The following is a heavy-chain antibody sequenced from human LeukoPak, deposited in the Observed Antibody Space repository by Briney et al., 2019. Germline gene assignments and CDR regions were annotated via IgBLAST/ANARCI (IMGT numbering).Heavy chain of an antibody. D-gene: IGHD2-2*01. J-gene: IGHJ5*02. CDR2: AYYRSTWYN. CDR3: ARRLTQYDCFDP. CDR1: GDSVSGNSAA. V-gene: IGHV6-1*01. Sequence: SQTLSLTCAISGDSVSGNSAAWNCIRQSPSRGLEWLGRAYYRSTWYNDYAVSVRGRITVNPDTSKNQFSLHLNSVTPEDTAVYYCARRLTQYDCFDPWGQGILVTVSS.